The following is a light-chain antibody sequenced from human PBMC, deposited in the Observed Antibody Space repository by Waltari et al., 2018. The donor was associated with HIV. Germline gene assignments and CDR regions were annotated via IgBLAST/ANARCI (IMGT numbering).Light chain of an antibody. J-gene: IGLJ1*01. CDR1: SSTTGSNS. Sequence: QSVLTQPPSESATPGQRVTISCSGGSSTTGSNSVSWYQQIPGTAPKLLIYRNNQRPSRVPDRFSGSKSGTSASLAISGLQSEDEADYYCAAWDDSLNSFVFGTGTRVTVL. V-gene: IGLV1-47*01. CDR3: AAWDDSLNSFV. CDR2: RNN.